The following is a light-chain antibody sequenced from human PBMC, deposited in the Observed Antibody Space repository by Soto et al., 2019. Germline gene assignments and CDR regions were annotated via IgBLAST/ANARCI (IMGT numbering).Light chain of an antibody. V-gene: IGKV3-20*01. Sequence: ELVMTQSPATLSVSPGERATLSCRASQSIRSNLAWYQQKPGQAPRLLIYGASSRATGIPDRFSGSGSGTDFTLTISRLDPEEFAVYYCQQYGSSPSFGQGTKADIK. J-gene: IGKJ1*01. CDR1: QSIRSN. CDR3: QQYGSSPS. CDR2: GAS.